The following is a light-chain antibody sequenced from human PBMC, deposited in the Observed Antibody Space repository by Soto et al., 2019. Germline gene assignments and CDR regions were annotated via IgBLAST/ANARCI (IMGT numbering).Light chain of an antibody. Sequence: QSALTQPRSVSGSPGQSVTISCTGTSSDVGGYNYVSWYQQHPGRAPTLMLYHVSKRPSGVPDRLFGSKSCNTASLTSSGLQAEEEADYACFSNAGSYTYVFGAGAKVT. CDR1: SSDVGGYNY. J-gene: IGLJ1*01. V-gene: IGLV2-11*01. CDR3: FSNAGSYTYV. CDR2: HVS.